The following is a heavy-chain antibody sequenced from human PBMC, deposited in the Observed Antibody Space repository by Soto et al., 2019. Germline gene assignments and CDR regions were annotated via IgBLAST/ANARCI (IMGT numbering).Heavy chain of an antibody. J-gene: IGHJ3*02. Sequence: QVQLVESGGGVVQPGRSLRLSCAASGFTFSSYAMHWVRQAPGKGLEWVAVISYDGSNKYYADSVKGRFTISRDNSKNALYLQMNSLRAEDTAAYRGVVAAAFDIWGQGTMVTAS. D-gene: IGHD2-15*01. V-gene: IGHV3-30-3*01. CDR2: ISYDGSNK. CDR1: GFTFSSYA. CDR3: VVAAAFDI.